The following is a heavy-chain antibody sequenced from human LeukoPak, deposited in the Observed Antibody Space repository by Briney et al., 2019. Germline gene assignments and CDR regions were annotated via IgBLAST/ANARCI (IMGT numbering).Heavy chain of an antibody. V-gene: IGHV3-48*01. CDR3: ARRRGYSYGFSLDY. CDR1: GFTFSSYS. D-gene: IGHD5-18*01. CDR2: ISSSSSTI. J-gene: IGHJ4*02. Sequence: GGSLRLSCAASGFTFSSYSMNWVRQAPGKGLEWVSYISSSSSTIYYADSVKGRFTISRDNAKNSLYLQMNSLRAEDTAVYYCARRRGYSYGFSLDYWGQGTLVTVSS.